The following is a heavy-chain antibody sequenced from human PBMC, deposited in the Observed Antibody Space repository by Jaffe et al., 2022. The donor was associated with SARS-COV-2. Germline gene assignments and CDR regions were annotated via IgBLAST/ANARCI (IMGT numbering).Heavy chain of an antibody. CDR1: GFTFDDYA. D-gene: IGHD6-13*01. V-gene: IGHV3-9*01. Sequence: EVQLVESGGGLVQPGRSLRLSCAASGFTFDDYAMHWVRQAPGKGLEWVSGISWNSGSIGYADSVKGRFTISRDNAKNSLYLQMNSLRAEDTALYYCAKDFSAAAGLYYFDYWGQGTLVTVSS. J-gene: IGHJ4*02. CDR2: ISWNSGSI. CDR3: AKDFSAAAGLYYFDY.